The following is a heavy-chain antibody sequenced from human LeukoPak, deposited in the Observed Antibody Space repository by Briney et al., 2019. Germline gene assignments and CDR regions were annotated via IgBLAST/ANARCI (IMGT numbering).Heavy chain of an antibody. CDR1: GYTFTSYD. CDR3: ARGHTPYSASYYAGGRDY. D-gene: IGHD1-26*01. Sequence: GASVKVSCKASGYTFTSYDINWVRQTTGQGLEWMGWMNPNSGNTGYAQKFQGRVTITRNTSISTAYMELSSLRSEDAAVYYCARGHTPYSASYYAGGRDYWGQGTLVTVSS. V-gene: IGHV1-8*03. J-gene: IGHJ4*02. CDR2: MNPNSGNT.